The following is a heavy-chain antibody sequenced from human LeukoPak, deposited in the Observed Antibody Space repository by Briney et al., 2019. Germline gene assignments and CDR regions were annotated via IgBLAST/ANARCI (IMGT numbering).Heavy chain of an antibody. CDR3: ARGSNIYGSGNNFDY. CDR1: GFAFNTYA. D-gene: IGHD3-10*01. CDR2: IWHDGSHK. Sequence: PGGSLRLSCAASGFAFNTYAMHWVRQAPGKGLEWVTLIWHDGSHKFYIDSVRGRFTISRDNSKNTLYLQMNSLRAEDTAVYYCARGSNIYGSGNNFDYWGQGTLVTVSS. V-gene: IGHV3-33*01. J-gene: IGHJ4*02.